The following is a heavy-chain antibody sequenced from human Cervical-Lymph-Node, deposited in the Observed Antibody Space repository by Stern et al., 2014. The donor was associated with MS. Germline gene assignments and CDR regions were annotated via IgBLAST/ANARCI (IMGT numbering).Heavy chain of an antibody. D-gene: IGHD5-18*01. Sequence: EVQLLQSGAEVKKPGESLKISCKGSGYSFTSYWIGWVRQMPGKGLEWMGVIYPGDSDTRYSPSFQGQVTISADKSISTAYLQWSSLKASDTAMYYCARARYSYGPSRSFDYWGQGTLVTVSS. V-gene: IGHV5-51*03. CDR1: GYSFTSYW. J-gene: IGHJ4*02. CDR2: IYPGDSDT. CDR3: ARARYSYGPSRSFDY.